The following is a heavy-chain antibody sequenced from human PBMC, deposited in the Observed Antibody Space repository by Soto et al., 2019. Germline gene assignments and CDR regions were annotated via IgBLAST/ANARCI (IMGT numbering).Heavy chain of an antibody. D-gene: IGHD7-27*01. CDR1: GYTFTGYY. CDR2: INPNSGGT. V-gene: IGHV1-2*02. J-gene: IGHJ3*02. CDR3: ARELVTGDALGPLFPQRDAFDI. Sequence: ASVKVSCKASGYTFTGYYMHWVRQAPGQGLEWMGWINPNSGGTNYAQKFQGRVTMTRDTSISTAYMELSRLRSDDTAVYYCARELVTGDALGPLFPQRDAFDIWGQGTMVTVSS.